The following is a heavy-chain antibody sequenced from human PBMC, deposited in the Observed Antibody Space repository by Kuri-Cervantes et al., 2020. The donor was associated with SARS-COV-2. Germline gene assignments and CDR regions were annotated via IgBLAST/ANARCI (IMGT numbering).Heavy chain of an antibody. CDR1: GGSISSYY. CDR3: ARDSPEYSSSSSVPFDY. V-gene: IGHV4-59*01. Sequence: SETLSLTCTVSGGSISSYYWSWIRQPPGKGLEWIGYIYYSGSTNYNPSLKSRVTISVDTYKNQFSLKLSSVTAADTAVYYCARDSPEYSSSSSVPFDYWGQGTLVTVSS. D-gene: IGHD6-6*01. J-gene: IGHJ4*02. CDR2: IYYSGST.